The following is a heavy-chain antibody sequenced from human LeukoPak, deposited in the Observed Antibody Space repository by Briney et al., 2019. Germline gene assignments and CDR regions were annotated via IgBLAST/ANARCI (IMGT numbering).Heavy chain of an antibody. CDR3: ASRNCSGGSCYPHYNYYGMDV. Sequence: SETLSLTCTVSGGSISSSSYYWGWIRQPPGKGLEWIGSIYYSGSTYYNPSLKSRVTISVDTSKNQFSLKLSSVTAADTAVYYCASRNCSGGSCYPHYNYYGMDVWGQGTTVTVSS. CDR1: GGSISSSSYY. D-gene: IGHD2-15*01. CDR2: IYYSGST. V-gene: IGHV4-39*01. J-gene: IGHJ6*02.